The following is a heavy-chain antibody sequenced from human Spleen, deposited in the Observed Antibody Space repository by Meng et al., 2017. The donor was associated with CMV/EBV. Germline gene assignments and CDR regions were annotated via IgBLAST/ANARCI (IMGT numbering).Heavy chain of an antibody. Sequence: GESLKISCAASGFTFSSYSVNWVRQAPGKGLEWVSSISSSSSYIYYADSVKGRFTISRDNAKNSLYLQMNSLRAEDTAVYYCARDRYCSSTSCYFSHGMDVWGQGTTVTVSS. CDR2: ISSSSSYI. CDR3: ARDRYCSSTSCYFSHGMDV. D-gene: IGHD2-2*01. J-gene: IGHJ6*02. CDR1: GFTFSSYS. V-gene: IGHV3-21*01.